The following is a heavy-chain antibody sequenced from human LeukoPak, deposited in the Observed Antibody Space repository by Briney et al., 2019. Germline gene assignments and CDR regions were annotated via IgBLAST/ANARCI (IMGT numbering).Heavy chain of an antibody. CDR2: FYRGDST. CDR3: AREVVSIPSYFNS. J-gene: IGHJ4*02. V-gene: IGHV3-53*01. D-gene: IGHD2-21*01. Sequence: GGSLRLSCAASGFSVSSSYMYWVRQAPGKGLEWVSFFYRGDSTYYAESVRGRFTISRDNSKNTLYLLMNSLIPEDTAVYYCAREVVSIPSYFNSWGQGTLVTVSS. CDR1: GFSVSSSY.